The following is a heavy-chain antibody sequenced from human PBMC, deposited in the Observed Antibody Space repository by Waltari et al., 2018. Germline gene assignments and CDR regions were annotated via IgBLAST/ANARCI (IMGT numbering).Heavy chain of an antibody. V-gene: IGHV4-59*11. D-gene: IGHD3-3*01. Sequence: QVQLQESGPGLVKPSETLSLTCPVSGGSISSHYWSWIRQPPGKGLEWIGYIYYSGSTNYNPSLKSRVTISVDTSKNQFSLKLSSVTAADTAVYYCARDRDFWSGYYTGNWFDPWGQGTLVTVSS. CDR2: IYYSGST. CDR3: ARDRDFWSGYYTGNWFDP. J-gene: IGHJ5*02. CDR1: GGSISSHY.